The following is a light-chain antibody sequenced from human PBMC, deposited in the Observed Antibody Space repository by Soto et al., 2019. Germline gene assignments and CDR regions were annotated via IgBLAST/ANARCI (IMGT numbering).Light chain of an antibody. Sequence: QSALTQPASVSASPGQSIAISCTGTSSDVGGYNYVSWYQQLPGKAPKLLISEVSNRPSGVSHRFSGSKSGNTASLTISGLQAEDEADCSSYRTGGPFVFGTGTKLTVL. CDR3: SSYRTGGPFV. J-gene: IGLJ1*01. CDR1: SSDVGGYNY. V-gene: IGLV2-14*01. CDR2: EVS.